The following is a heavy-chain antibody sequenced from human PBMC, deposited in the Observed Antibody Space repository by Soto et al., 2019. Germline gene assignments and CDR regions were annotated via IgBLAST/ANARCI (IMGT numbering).Heavy chain of an antibody. CDR1: GYTFTSYG. Sequence: ASVKVSCKASGYTFTSYGISWVRQAPGQGLEWMGLISAYNGSTSYAQKFQGRVTMTGDTSTSTVYMELSSLRSEDTAVYYCASSPGYSSSWYFGPRGMDVWGQGTTVTVSS. V-gene: IGHV1-18*01. CDR2: ISAYNGST. D-gene: IGHD6-13*01. J-gene: IGHJ6*02. CDR3: ASSPGYSSSWYFGPRGMDV.